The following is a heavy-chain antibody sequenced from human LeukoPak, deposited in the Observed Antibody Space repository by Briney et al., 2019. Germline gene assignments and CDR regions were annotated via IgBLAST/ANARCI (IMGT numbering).Heavy chain of an antibody. D-gene: IGHD3-9*01. V-gene: IGHV4-61*01. CDR3: ARVTYYDILTGYYIPAFDY. J-gene: IGHJ4*02. CDR2: IYYSGST. Sequence: SETLSLTCTVSGGSVSSGSYYWRWIRQPPGKGLEWIGYIYYSGSTNYNPSLKSRVTISVDTSKNQFSLKLSSVTAADTAVYYCARVTYYDILTGYYIPAFDYWGQGTLVTVSS. CDR1: GGSVSSGSYY.